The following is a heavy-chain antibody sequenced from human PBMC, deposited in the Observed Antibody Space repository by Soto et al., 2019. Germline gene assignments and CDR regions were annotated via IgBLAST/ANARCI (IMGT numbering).Heavy chain of an antibody. Sequence: GGSLRFSCAASGFTFSSYGMHWVRQAPGKGLEWVAVISYDGSNKYYADSVKGRFTISRDNSKNTLYLQMNSLRAEDTAVYYCAKDLRGAARDYYGMDVWGQGTTVTVSS. J-gene: IGHJ6*02. D-gene: IGHD6-6*01. CDR3: AKDLRGAARDYYGMDV. V-gene: IGHV3-30*18. CDR1: GFTFSSYG. CDR2: ISYDGSNK.